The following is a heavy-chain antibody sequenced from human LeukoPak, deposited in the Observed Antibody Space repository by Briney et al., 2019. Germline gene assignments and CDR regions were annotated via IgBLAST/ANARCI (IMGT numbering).Heavy chain of an antibody. CDR3: ARAGDYGGNSVLDY. D-gene: IGHD4-23*01. CDR1: GGSISSGGYY. CDR2: IYYSGST. Sequence: SETLSPTCTVSGGSISSGGYYWSWIRQHPGKGLEWIGYIYYSGSTYYNPSLKSRVTISVDTSKNQFSLKLSSVTAADTAVYYCARAGDYGGNSVLDYWGQGTLVTVSS. J-gene: IGHJ4*02. V-gene: IGHV4-31*03.